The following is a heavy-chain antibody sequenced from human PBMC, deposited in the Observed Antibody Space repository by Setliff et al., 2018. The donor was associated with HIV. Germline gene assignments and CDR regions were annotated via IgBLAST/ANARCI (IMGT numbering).Heavy chain of an antibody. D-gene: IGHD2-8*02. J-gene: IGHJ4*03. V-gene: IGHV4-34*01. Sequence: PSETLSLTCAVYGGSFSDYYWTWIRQAPGKGLEWMGEINHRGSTNYNPSLKSRGTVSVDTSKNQFSLKLSSVTAAGTAVYYCARRGMWSYETGGNPTATFDYWGQGTTVTVSS. CDR3: ARRGMWSYETGGNPTATFDY. CDR2: INHRGST. CDR1: GGSFSDYY.